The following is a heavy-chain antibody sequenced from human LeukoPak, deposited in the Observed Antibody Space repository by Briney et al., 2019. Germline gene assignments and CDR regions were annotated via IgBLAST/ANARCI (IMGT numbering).Heavy chain of an antibody. CDR3: ARRGDYDKGAFDI. J-gene: IGHJ3*02. CDR2: INSDGSST. V-gene: IGHV3-74*01. CDR1: GFTFSSYA. Sequence: PGGSLRLSCAASGFTFSSYAMHWVRQAPGKGLVWFSRINSDGSSTSYADSVKGRFTISRDNAKNTLYLQMNSLRAEDTAVYYCARRGDYDKGAFDIWGQGTMVTVSS. D-gene: IGHD4-17*01.